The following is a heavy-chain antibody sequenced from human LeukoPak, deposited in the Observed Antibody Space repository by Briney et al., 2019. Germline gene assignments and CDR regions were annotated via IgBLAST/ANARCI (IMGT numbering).Heavy chain of an antibody. CDR2: INPNSGGT. CDR3: ARHSSSGGEIVWFDP. Sequence: ASVKVSCKASGYTFTGYYMHWVRQAPGQGLEWMGWINPNSGGTNYAQKFQGRVTMTRDTSISTAYMELSRLRSDDTAVYYCARHSSSGGEIVWFDPWGQGTLVTVSS. V-gene: IGHV1-2*02. D-gene: IGHD6-19*01. CDR1: GYTFTGYY. J-gene: IGHJ5*02.